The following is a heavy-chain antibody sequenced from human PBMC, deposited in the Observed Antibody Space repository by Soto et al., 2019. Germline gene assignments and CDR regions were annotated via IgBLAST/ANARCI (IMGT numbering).Heavy chain of an antibody. CDR1: GGSITSSY. CDR2: IYDTGISGYTPST. CDR3: PRGADAFFYSGLEV. J-gene: IGHJ6*02. D-gene: IGHD6-13*01. V-gene: IGHV4-59*01. Sequence: PSETLSLTCTVSGGSITSSYWSWIRRPPGKGLEWIAYIYDTGISGYTPSTSYNPSLKSRVTMSVDTSKSQFSLKLTSVTAADTAVYYCPRGADAFFYSGLEVGGQGITVTVSS.